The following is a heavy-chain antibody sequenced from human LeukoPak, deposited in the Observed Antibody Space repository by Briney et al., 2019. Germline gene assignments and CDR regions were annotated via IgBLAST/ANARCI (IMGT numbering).Heavy chain of an antibody. CDR2: VSGGGDST. CDR3: AKDFWYSSSWSSHFFDS. J-gene: IGHJ4*02. V-gene: IGHV3-23*01. D-gene: IGHD6-13*01. Sequence: GGSLRLSCAASGFTFSNYAMSWVRQAPGKGLECVSTVSGGGDSTYYADSVKGRFTISRDNSQNTLFLQMNSLRAEDTAVYYCAKDFWYSSSWSSHFFDSWGKGKLVTVSS. CDR1: GFTFSNYA.